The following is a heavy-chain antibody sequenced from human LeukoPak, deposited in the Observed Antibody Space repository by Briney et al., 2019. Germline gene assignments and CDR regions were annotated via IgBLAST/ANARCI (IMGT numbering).Heavy chain of an antibody. V-gene: IGHV4-59*08. D-gene: IGHD6-13*01. J-gene: IGHJ4*02. CDR3: ARWVAASWTFDY. CDR1: GDSISTYY. CDR2: IYYSGST. Sequence: SETLSLTCTVSGDSISTYYWSWIRQPPGKGLEWIGYIYYSGSTNYNPSLKSRVTISVDTSKNQFSLKLSSVTAADTAVYYCARWVAASWTFDYWGQGTLVTVSS.